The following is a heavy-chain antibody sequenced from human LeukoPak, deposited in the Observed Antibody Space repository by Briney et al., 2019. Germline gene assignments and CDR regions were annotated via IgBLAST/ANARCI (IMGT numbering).Heavy chain of an antibody. Sequence: ASVRVSCKASGYSFTDYYMHWVRQAPGQGLEWVGWINPNSGGTNYTQKFQGRVTMTRDTSISTAYMELRSLRSDDTAVYYCARRRSEEFDFDCWGQGTLVTVSS. CDR3: ARRRSEEFDFDC. J-gene: IGHJ4*02. CDR1: GYSFTDYY. D-gene: IGHD6-19*01. CDR2: INPNSGGT. V-gene: IGHV1-2*02.